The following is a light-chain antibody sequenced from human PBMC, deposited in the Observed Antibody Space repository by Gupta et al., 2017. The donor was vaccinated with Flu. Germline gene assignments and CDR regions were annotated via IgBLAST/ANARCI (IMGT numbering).Light chain of an antibody. V-gene: IGLV8-61*01. Sequence: ASVSTSHYPSWYRQIPGQPPRVVIYNTNSRSSGVSGRFSASLLGNNAALTTSGAQADDDGDDYCVVALGNGIRVFGGGTRLTVL. J-gene: IGLJ2*01. CDR2: NTN. CDR3: VVALGNGIRV. CDR1: ASVSTSHY.